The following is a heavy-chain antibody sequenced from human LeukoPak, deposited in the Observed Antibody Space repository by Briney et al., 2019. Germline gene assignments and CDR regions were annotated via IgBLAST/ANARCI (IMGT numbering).Heavy chain of an antibody. V-gene: IGHV3-23*01. D-gene: IGHD6-6*01. CDR2: ISGSGGST. CDR1: GFTFSSYA. CDR3: AGRPKSSIAARPYYFDY. J-gene: IGHJ4*02. Sequence: PGGSLRLSCAASGFTFSSYAMSWVRQAPGKGLEWVSAISGSGGSTYYADSVKGRFTISRDNSKNTLYLQMNSLRAEDTAVYYCAGRPKSSIAARPYYFDYWGQGTLVTVSS.